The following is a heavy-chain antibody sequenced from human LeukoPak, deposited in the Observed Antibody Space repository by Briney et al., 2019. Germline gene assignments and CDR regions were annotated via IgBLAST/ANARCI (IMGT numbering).Heavy chain of an antibody. CDR3: ARDIDYYGSGSYYHNWFDP. CDR2: ISGSGGST. V-gene: IGHV3-23*01. J-gene: IGHJ5*02. D-gene: IGHD3-10*01. Sequence: PGGSLRLSCAASGFTFSSYAMSWVRQAPGKGLEWVSAISGSGGSTYYADSVKGRFTISRDNAKNSLYLQMNSLRAEDTAVYYCARDIDYYGSGSYYHNWFDPWGQGTLVTISS. CDR1: GFTFSSYA.